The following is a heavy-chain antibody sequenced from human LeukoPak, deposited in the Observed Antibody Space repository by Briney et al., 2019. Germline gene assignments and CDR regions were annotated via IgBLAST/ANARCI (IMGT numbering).Heavy chain of an antibody. V-gene: IGHV4-59*01. CDR1: GGSISSYY. J-gene: IGHJ6*02. Sequence: SETLSLTCTVSGGSISSYYWSWIRQPPGKGLEWIGYIYYSGSTNYNPSLKSRVTISVDTSKNQFSLKLSSVTAADTAVYYCARGLVVPAAMPELDYYYYGMDVWGQGTTVTVS. CDR2: IYYSGST. CDR3: ARGLVVPAAMPELDYYYYGMDV. D-gene: IGHD2-2*01.